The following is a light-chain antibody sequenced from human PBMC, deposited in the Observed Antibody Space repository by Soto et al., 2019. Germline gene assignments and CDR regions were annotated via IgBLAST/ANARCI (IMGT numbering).Light chain of an antibody. CDR2: DAS. V-gene: IGKV3-11*01. Sequence: EIVLTQSPATLSLSPGESATLSCRASPSVTSNLAWYQQALGQAPRLLIYDASNRAAGIPARFSGSGSGTDFTLTISSLEPEDFAVYYCQQRSNRPWTFGQGTKVEIK. CDR1: PSVTSN. J-gene: IGKJ1*01. CDR3: QQRSNRPWT.